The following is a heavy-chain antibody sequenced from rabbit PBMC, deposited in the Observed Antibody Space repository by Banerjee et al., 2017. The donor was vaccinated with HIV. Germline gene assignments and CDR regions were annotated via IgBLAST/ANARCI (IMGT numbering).Heavy chain of an antibody. V-gene: IGHV1S45*01. CDR1: GFSFSSNYW. D-gene: IGHD1-1*01. Sequence: EESGGDLVKPEGSLTLTCTASGFSFSSNYWLCWVRQAPGKGLEWIACINTSSGNTVYATWAKGRFTISRTSSTTVALQMTSLTAADTATYFCARGTSSSGYYMGLWGPGTLVTVS. CDR3: ARGTSSSGYYMGL. CDR2: INTSSGNT. J-gene: IGHJ4*01.